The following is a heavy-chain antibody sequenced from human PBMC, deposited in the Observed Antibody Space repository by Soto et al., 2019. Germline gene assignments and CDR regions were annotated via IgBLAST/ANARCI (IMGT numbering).Heavy chain of an antibody. Sequence: GGSLRLSCTASGFTFSRHAMTWFRQAPGKGLEWVSGLSDSGGSIYYADSVKGRFTISRDNSMNTLYLQMNTLRAEDTALYYCAKASSSWYAGFFDLWGRGTLVTVSS. CDR3: AKASSSWYAGFFDL. CDR1: GFTFSRHA. D-gene: IGHD6-13*01. V-gene: IGHV3-23*01. J-gene: IGHJ4*02. CDR2: LSDSGGSI.